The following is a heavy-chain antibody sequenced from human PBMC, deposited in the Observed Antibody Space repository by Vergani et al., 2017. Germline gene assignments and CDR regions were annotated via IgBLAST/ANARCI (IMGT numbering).Heavy chain of an antibody. D-gene: IGHD3-3*01. CDR1: GFTFSSYE. J-gene: IGHJ5*02. V-gene: IGHV3-48*03. CDR3: ARGPQYYDFWSGYYS. CDR2: ISSSGSTI. Sequence: EVQLVESGGGLVQPGGSLRRSCAASGFTFSSYELHWVRQAPGKGLEWVSYISSSGSTIYYADSVKGRFTISRDNDKNSLYLQMNSLRAEDTAVYYCARGPQYYDFWSGYYSWGQGTLVTVSS.